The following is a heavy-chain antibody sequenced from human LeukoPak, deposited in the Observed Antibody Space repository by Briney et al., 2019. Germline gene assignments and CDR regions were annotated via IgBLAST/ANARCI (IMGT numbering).Heavy chain of an antibody. J-gene: IGHJ4*02. CDR3: ARDGCTNGVCPSDY. CDR1: GGTFSSYA. Sequence: EASVKVSCKASGGTFSSYAISWVRQAPGQGLEWMGWISAYNGNTNYAQKLQGRVTMTTDTSTSTAYMELRSLRSEDMAVYYCARDGCTNGVCPSDYWGQGTLVTVSS. V-gene: IGHV1-18*03. D-gene: IGHD2-8*01. CDR2: ISAYNGNT.